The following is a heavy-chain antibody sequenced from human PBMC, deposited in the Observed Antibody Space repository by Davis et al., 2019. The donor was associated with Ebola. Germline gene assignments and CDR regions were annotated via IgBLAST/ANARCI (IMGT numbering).Heavy chain of an antibody. CDR2: ISSSGSTI. CDR3: ARVAMVTAAGY. CDR1: GFTFSDYY. Sequence: GESLKISCAASGFTFSDYYMSWIRQAPGKGLEWVSYISSSGSTIYYADSVKGRFTISRDNAKNSLYLQMNSLRAEDTAVYYCARVAMVTAAGYWGQGTLVTVSS. V-gene: IGHV3-11*04. J-gene: IGHJ4*02. D-gene: IGHD5-18*01.